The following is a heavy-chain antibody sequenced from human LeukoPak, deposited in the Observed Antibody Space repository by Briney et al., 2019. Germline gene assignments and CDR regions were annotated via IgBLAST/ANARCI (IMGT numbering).Heavy chain of an antibody. V-gene: IGHV3-48*04. D-gene: IGHD3-10*01. CDR2: ISSSTSTT. J-gene: IGHJ4*02. CDR1: GFTFTRYS. CDR3: ARSPYYYGSGIYWFYFDS. Sequence: TGGSLRLSCAASGFTFTRYSMNWVRQAPGKGLEWVSYISSSTSTTYYADSVKGRFTISRDNAKNSLYLQMSSLRAEDTAVYYCARSPYYYGSGIYWFYFDSWGQGALVTVSS.